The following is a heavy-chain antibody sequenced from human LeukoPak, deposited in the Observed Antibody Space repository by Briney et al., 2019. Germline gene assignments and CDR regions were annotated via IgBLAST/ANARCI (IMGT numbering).Heavy chain of an antibody. CDR3: ASDEGNYFDY. CDR2: IYSGGST. Sequence: GGSLRLSCTDSVFIASSNFMSSGRQAPGKGLEWVSLIYSGGSTYYADSVKGRFTISRDNARNSLFLQMNSLRAEDTAIYYCASDEGNYFDYWGQGTLVTVSS. CDR1: VFIASSNF. J-gene: IGHJ4*02. V-gene: IGHV3-53*01.